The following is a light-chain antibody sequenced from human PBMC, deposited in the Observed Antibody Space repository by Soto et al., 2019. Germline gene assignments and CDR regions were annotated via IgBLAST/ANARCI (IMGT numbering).Light chain of an antibody. CDR3: QQRNTWPLT. J-gene: IGKJ4*01. CDR1: ESLGKT. Sequence: EIVLTQSPATLSLSPGDRATLSCRASESLGKTLAWYQQKPGQAPRLLIYDVFKRVTGIPARFSGSGSGTDFTITISSLEPEDFAVYYCQQRNTWPLTFGGGTKVEIK. CDR2: DVF. V-gene: IGKV3-11*01.